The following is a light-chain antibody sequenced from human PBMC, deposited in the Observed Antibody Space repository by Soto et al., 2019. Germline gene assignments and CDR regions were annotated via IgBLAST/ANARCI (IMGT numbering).Light chain of an antibody. CDR2: SNN. Sequence: QSVLTQPPSASGTPGQRVTISCSGSSSNIGGNTVSWYQQLPGTAPKLLIYSNNQRPSGVPDRFSGSKSGTSASLAISGLQSEDEADYYCAAWDDSLNVWVFGGGTQLTVL. CDR3: AAWDDSLNVWV. J-gene: IGLJ3*02. CDR1: SSNIGGNT. V-gene: IGLV1-44*01.